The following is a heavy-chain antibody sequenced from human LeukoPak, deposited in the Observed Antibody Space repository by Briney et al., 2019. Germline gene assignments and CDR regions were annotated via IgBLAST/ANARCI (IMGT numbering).Heavy chain of an antibody. V-gene: IGHV1-2*02. Sequence: ASVKVSCKASGYTFTGYYMHWVRQAPGQGLEWVGWINPNSGGTNYAQKFQGRVTMTRDTSISTAYMELSRLRSDDTAVYYCARGRWFGEAQGAFDYWGQGTLVTVSS. J-gene: IGHJ4*02. D-gene: IGHD3-10*01. CDR1: GYTFTGYY. CDR2: INPNSGGT. CDR3: ARGRWFGEAQGAFDY.